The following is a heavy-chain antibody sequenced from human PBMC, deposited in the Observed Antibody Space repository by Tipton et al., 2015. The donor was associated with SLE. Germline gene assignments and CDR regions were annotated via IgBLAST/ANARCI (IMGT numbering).Heavy chain of an antibody. CDR1: GGSFSGYY. J-gene: IGHJ6*03. Sequence: TLSLTCAVYGGSFSGYYWNWIRQPPGKGLEWIGEINHSGSTNYNPSLKSRVTISVDTSKNQFSLRLSSVTAADTAVYYCARVPGLELSYSYFYYMDVWGKGTTVTVSS. CDR2: INHSGST. V-gene: IGHV4-34*01. D-gene: IGHD1-7*01. CDR3: ARVPGLELSYSYFYYMDV.